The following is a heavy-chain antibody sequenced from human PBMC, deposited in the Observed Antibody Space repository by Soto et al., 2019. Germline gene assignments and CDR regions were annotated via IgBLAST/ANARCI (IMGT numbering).Heavy chain of an antibody. V-gene: IGHV4-59*02. D-gene: IGHD6-19*01. J-gene: IGHJ4*02. CDR2: IYDSGST. CDR3: ARVFYSSGWYRN. Sequence: SETLSLTCTVSGGSVSNDYWSWIRQPPGKGLEWIGYIYDSGSTYYNPSLKSRVTISVDTSKNQFSLKLSSVTAADTAVYYCARVFYSSGWYRNWGQGTLVTVSS. CDR1: GGSVSNDY.